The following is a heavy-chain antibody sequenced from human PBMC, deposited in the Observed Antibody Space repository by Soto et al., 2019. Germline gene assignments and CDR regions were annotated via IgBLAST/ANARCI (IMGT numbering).Heavy chain of an antibody. CDR2: ISCYNGKT. J-gene: IGHJ6*02. V-gene: IGHV1-18*01. Sequence: ALVKVSCKTSGYSFTAYGISWVRQAPGQGLEWMGWISCYNGKTKYAQKVQGRVTMTTDTSTSTAYMEVRSLRSDDTAIYYCARDAPPPELRFLEWHNYDYNGMDVWGQGTTVTVSS. D-gene: IGHD3-3*01. CDR3: ARDAPPPELRFLEWHNYDYNGMDV. CDR1: GYSFTAYG.